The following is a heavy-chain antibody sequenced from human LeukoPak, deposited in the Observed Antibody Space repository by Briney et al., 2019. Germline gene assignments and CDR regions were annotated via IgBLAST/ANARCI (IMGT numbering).Heavy chain of an antibody. CDR1: GFTFTSSA. Sequence: SVKVSCKASGFTFTSSAMQWVRQARGQRLEWIGWIVVASGNTNYAQKFQERVTITRDMSTSTAYMELSSLRSEDTAVYYCAAALNEYSSSSTRYDYWGQGTLVTVSS. J-gene: IGHJ4*02. CDR2: IVVASGNT. V-gene: IGHV1-58*02. D-gene: IGHD6-6*01. CDR3: AAALNEYSSSSTRYDY.